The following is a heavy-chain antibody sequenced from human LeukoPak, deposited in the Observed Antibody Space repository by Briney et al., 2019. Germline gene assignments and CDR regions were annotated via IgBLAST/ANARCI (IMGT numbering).Heavy chain of an antibody. J-gene: IGHJ5*02. CDR2: MNPNSGNT. Sequence: GASVKVSCKTSGYTFTNHDINWVRQATGQGLEWMGWMNPNSGNTAYAQKFEGRVTMTRNTFISTAYMELSSLRSDDTAVYYCARGPRYYDILTGFNWFDPWGQGTLVLVSS. V-gene: IGHV1-8*01. D-gene: IGHD3-9*01. CDR1: GYTFTNHD. CDR3: ARGPRYYDILTGFNWFDP.